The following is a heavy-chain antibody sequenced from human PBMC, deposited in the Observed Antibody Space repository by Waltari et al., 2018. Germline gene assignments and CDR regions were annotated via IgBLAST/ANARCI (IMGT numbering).Heavy chain of an antibody. CDR2: FDPEDGET. Sequence: QVQLVQSGAEVKKPGASVKVSCKVSGYTLTELSMHWVRKAPGKGLEWMGGFDPEDGETIYAQKFQGRVTMTEDTSTDTAYMELSSLRSEDTAVYYCATPPKYCSSTSCYLYYFDYWGQGTLVTVSS. CDR3: ATPPKYCSSTSCYLYYFDY. D-gene: IGHD2-2*01. J-gene: IGHJ4*02. CDR1: GYTLTELS. V-gene: IGHV1-24*01.